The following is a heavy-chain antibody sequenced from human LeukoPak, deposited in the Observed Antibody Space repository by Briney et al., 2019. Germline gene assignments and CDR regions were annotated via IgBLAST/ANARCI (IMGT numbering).Heavy chain of an antibody. CDR1: GYSFTSYW. J-gene: IGHJ5*02. Sequence: GESLKISCKGSGYSFTSYWIGWVRQMPGKGLEWMGIIYPGDSDTRYSPSFQGQVTISADKSISTAYLQWSSLKASDTAMYYCARHVPGGSSGYYPVNYNWFDPWGQGTLVTVSS. CDR2: IYPGDSDT. CDR3: ARHVPGGSSGYYPVNYNWFDP. D-gene: IGHD3-22*01. V-gene: IGHV5-51*01.